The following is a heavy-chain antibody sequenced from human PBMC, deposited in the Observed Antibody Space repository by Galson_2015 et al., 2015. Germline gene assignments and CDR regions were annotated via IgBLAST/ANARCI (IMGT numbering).Heavy chain of an antibody. CDR3: ARDRWISLTGTTWENATYVGYYYGMDV. CDR2: INHSGST. V-gene: IGHV4-34*01. Sequence: SETLSLTCAVYGGSFSGYYWSWIRQPPGKGLEWIGEINHSGSTNYNPSLKSRVTISVDTSKNQFSLKLSSVTAADTAVYYCARDRWISLTGTTWENATYVGYYYGMDVWGQGTTVTVSS. D-gene: IGHD1-7*01. CDR1: GGSFSGYY. J-gene: IGHJ6*02.